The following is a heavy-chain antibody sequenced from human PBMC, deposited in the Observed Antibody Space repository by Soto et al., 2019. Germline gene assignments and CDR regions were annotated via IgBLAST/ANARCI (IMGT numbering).Heavy chain of an antibody. Sequence: LRLSCAASGFIFSGYYISWVRHTPGKGLEWVSYISTRSTYTNYAYSVKGRFTISRDNTKNSLYLQMESLRVEDTAAYYCARDLAWKRGKVGRQYYGLDVWGQGRKVTVYS. V-gene: IGHV3-11*06. CDR1: GFIFSGYY. CDR3: ARDLAWKRGKVGRQYYGLDV. J-gene: IGHJ6*01. D-gene: IGHD1-1*01. CDR2: ISTRSTYT.